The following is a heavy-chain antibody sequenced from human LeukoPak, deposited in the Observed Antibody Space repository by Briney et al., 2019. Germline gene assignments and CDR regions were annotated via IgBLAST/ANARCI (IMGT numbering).Heavy chain of an antibody. V-gene: IGHV4-39*01. CDR3: ARQSGTAKIPDY. J-gene: IGHJ4*02. Sequence: SETLSLTCTVSGGPITSSSYYWGWIRQPPGKGLEWIGSIYYSGSTYYNPSLKSRVTISVDTSKNQFSLKLSSVTAADTAVYYCARQSGTAKIPDYWGQGTLVTVSS. CDR2: IYYSGST. D-gene: IGHD1-1*01. CDR1: GGPITSSSYY.